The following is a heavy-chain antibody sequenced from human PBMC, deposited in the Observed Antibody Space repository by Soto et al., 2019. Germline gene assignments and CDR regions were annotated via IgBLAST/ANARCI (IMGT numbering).Heavy chain of an antibody. V-gene: IGHV1-2*04. J-gene: IGHJ2*01. D-gene: IGHD6-13*01. Sequence: QVQLVQSGAEVKKPGASVKVSCKASGYTFTGYYMHWVRQAPGQGLEWMGWINPNSGGTNYAQKFQGWGTRTRDTSISTAYMELSRLRSDDTAVYYCARVLAAACDWYFDLWGRGTLVTVSA. CDR3: ARVLAAACDWYFDL. CDR1: GYTFTGYY. CDR2: INPNSGGT.